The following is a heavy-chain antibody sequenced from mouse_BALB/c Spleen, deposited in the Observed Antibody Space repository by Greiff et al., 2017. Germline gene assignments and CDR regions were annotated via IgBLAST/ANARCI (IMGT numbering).Heavy chain of an antibody. D-gene: IGHD2-13*01. CDR2: INSNGGST. J-gene: IGHJ1*01. V-gene: IGHV5-6-3*01. CDR3: ARDRGLGFDV. CDR1: GFTFSSYG. Sequence: EVKLQESGGGLVQPGGSLKLSCAASGFTFSSYGMSWVRQTPDKRLELVATINSNGGSTYYPDSVKGRFTISRDNAKNTLYLQMSSLKSEDTAMYYCARDRGLGFDVWGAGTTVTVSS.